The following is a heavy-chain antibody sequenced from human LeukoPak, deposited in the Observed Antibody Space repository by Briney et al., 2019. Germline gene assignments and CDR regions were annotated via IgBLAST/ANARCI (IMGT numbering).Heavy chain of an antibody. CDR1: GYTFTSYG. CDR3: ASWGITMVRGPLDY. V-gene: IGHV1-18*01. J-gene: IGHJ4*02. CDR2: ISAYNGNT. Sequence: ASVKVSCKASGYTFTSYGISWVRQAPGQGLEWMGWISAYNGNTNYAQKLQVRVTMTTDTATSTAYMELRSLRSDDTAVYYCASWGITMVRGPLDYWGQGTLVTVSS. D-gene: IGHD3-10*01.